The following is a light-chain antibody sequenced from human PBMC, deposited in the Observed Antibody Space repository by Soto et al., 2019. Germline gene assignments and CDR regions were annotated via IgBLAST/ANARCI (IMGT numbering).Light chain of an antibody. CDR1: SSDVGGYNY. CDR2: DVS. J-gene: IGLJ2*01. CDR3: SSYTSSSTPVV. Sequence: QSALTQPASVSGSPGQSINISCTGTSSDVGGYNYVSWYQQHPGKAPKLMIYDVSNRPSGVSNRFSGSKSGNTASLTISGLQAEDDADYYCSSYTSSSTPVVFGGGTMLTVL. V-gene: IGLV2-14*01.